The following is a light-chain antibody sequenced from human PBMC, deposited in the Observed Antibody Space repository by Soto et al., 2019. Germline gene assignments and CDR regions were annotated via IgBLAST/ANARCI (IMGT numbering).Light chain of an antibody. Sequence: DIQMTQSPSSLSASLGARVTINCRSSQGISNYLAWFQQKPGKAPTSLIYAASSLQSVVPSRFSGSGAGTDFTITISSRQPEDFATYYCQQYNSQPFTFGGGTKVEIK. CDR1: QGISNY. J-gene: IGKJ4*01. V-gene: IGKV1-16*01. CDR2: AAS. CDR3: QQYNSQPFT.